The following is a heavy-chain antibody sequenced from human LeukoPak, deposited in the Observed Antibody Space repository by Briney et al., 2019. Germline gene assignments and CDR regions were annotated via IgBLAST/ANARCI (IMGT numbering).Heavy chain of an antibody. J-gene: IGHJ3*02. CDR1: GGTFSSYA. D-gene: IGHD4-23*01. V-gene: IGHV1-69*05. CDR3: ARAMSRWRKGDAFDI. Sequence: SVKVSCKASGGTFSSYAISWVRQAPGQGLEWMGGIIPIFGTANYAQKFQGRVTITTDESTSTAYMELSSLRSEDTAVYYCARAMSRWRKGDAFDIWGQGQWSPSLQ. CDR2: IIPIFGTA.